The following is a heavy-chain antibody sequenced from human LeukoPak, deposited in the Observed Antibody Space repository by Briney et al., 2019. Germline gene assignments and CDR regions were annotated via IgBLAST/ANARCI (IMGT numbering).Heavy chain of an antibody. CDR1: GFSFISYT. Sequence: GGSLRLSCAASGFSFISYTMSWVRQAPGKGLEWVSSISSSRSYIYYADSVKGRFTISRDNAKNSLYLQMNSLRAEDTAVYYCARLLPPYYYMDVWGKGTTVTVSS. CDR3: ARLLPPYYYMDV. CDR2: ISSSRSYI. J-gene: IGHJ6*03. V-gene: IGHV3-21*01.